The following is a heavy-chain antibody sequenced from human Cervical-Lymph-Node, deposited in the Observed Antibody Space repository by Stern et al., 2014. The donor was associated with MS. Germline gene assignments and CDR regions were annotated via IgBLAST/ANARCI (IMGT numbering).Heavy chain of an antibody. V-gene: IGHV5-51*01. D-gene: IGHD1-26*01. J-gene: IGHJ4*02. CDR2: IYPGDSDT. Sequence: DQLVQSGTEVKRPGQSLKISCKGSGYTFSNYWIGWVRQMPGKGLEWMGIIYPGDSDTRYSPSFQGHVTMSADKSINTAYLQWNNLRASDTAMYYCARQAGASTTYYFDYWGQGALVTVSS. CDR3: ARQAGASTTYYFDY. CDR1: GYTFSNYW.